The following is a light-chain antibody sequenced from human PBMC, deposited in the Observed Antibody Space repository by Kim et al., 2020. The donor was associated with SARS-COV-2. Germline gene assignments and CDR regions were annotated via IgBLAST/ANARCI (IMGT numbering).Light chain of an antibody. CDR1: SSNIGAGYD. V-gene: IGLV1-40*01. CDR2: GNS. CDR3: QSYDSSLRGHVV. Sequence: QSVLTQPPSVSGAPGQRVIISCTGSSSNIGAGYDVHWYQQLPGTAPKLLIYGNSNRPSGVPDRFSGSKSGTSASLAITGLQAEDEADYYCQSYDSSLRGHVVFGGGTQLTVL. J-gene: IGLJ2*01.